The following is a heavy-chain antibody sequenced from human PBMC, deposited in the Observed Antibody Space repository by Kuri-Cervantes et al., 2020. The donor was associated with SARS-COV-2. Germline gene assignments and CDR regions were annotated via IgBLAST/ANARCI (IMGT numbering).Heavy chain of an antibody. D-gene: IGHD1-26*01. CDR3: AREISIVGASDY. CDR2: ISSSSSYI. J-gene: IGHJ4*02. V-gene: IGHV3-21*01. Sequence: GGSLRLSCAASGFSFSSYGMSWVRQAPGKGLEWVSSISSSSSYIYYADSVKGRFTISRDNAKNSLYLQMNSLRAEDTAVYYCAREISIVGASDYWGQGTLVTVSS. CDR1: GFSFSSYG.